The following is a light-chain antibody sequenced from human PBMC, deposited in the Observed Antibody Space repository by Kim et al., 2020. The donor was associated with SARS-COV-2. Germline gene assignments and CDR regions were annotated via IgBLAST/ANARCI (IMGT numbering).Light chain of an antibody. V-gene: IGLV1-44*01. CDR1: TSNIGINT. CDR2: SNN. J-gene: IGLJ2*01. CDR3: AVWDDSLNGVV. Sequence: GQRVTISCSGSTSNIGINTVNWYQQLPGTAPKLLIYSNNQRPSGVPDRFSGSNSGTSASLAISGLQSEDEADYYCAVWDDSLNGVVFGGGTKVTVL.